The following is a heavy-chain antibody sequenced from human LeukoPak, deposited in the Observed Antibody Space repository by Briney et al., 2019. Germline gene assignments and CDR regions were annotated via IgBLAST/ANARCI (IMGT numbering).Heavy chain of an antibody. D-gene: IGHD6-19*01. Sequence: SVKVSCKASGGTFSSYAISWVRQAPGQGLEWMGGIIPIFGTANYAQKFQGRVTITTDESTGTAYMELSSLRSEDTAVYYCARDLGSGFEGEYFQHWGQGTLVTVSS. J-gene: IGHJ1*01. CDR3: ARDLGSGFEGEYFQH. CDR2: IIPIFGTA. V-gene: IGHV1-69*05. CDR1: GGTFSSYA.